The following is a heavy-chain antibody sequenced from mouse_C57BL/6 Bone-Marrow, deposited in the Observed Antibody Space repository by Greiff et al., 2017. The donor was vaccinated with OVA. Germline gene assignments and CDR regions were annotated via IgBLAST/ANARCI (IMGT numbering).Heavy chain of an antibody. CDR1: GYTFTSYG. CDR3: ARYGNLRQRAY. D-gene: IGHD2-1*01. J-gene: IGHJ3*01. CDR2: IYPRSGNP. V-gene: IGHV1-81*01. Sequence: QVQLQQSGAELARPGASVKLSCKASGYTFTSYGISWVKQRTGQGLEWIGEIYPRSGNPYYNEKFKGKATLTADKSSSTAYMELRSLTSEDSAVYFCARYGNLRQRAYWGQGTLVTVSA.